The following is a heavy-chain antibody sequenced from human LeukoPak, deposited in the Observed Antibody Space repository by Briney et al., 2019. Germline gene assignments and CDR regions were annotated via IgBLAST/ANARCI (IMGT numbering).Heavy chain of an antibody. V-gene: IGHV3-9*01. J-gene: IGHJ4*02. Sequence: GGSLRLSCAASGFTFDDYAMHWVRQAPGKGLEWVSGISWNSGSIGYADSVKGRFTISRDNAKNSLYLQMNSLRAEDTALYYCAKDLSSSGWYVDYWGQGILVTVSS. CDR3: AKDLSSSGWYVDY. CDR2: ISWNSGSI. CDR1: GFTFDDYA. D-gene: IGHD6-19*01.